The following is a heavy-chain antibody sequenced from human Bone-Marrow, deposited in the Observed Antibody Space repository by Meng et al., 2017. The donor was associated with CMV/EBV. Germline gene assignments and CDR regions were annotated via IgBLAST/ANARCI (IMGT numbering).Heavy chain of an antibody. V-gene: IGHV4-34*01. Sequence: WGSLRLSCTVSGGSISSYYWSWIRQPPGKGLEWIGEINHSGSTNYNPSLKSRVTISVDTSKNQFSLKLSSVTAADTAVYYCARGRGSITIFVVTPGYNWFDPWGQGTLVTVSS. CDR1: GGSISSYY. D-gene: IGHD3-3*01. J-gene: IGHJ5*02. CDR2: INHSGST. CDR3: ARGRGSITIFVVTPGYNWFDP.